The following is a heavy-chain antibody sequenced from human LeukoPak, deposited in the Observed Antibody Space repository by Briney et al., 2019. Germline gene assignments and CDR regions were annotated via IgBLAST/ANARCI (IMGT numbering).Heavy chain of an antibody. D-gene: IGHD1-26*01. CDR3: ARAVVGAMLY. CDR2: IYYSGST. J-gene: IGHJ4*02. V-gene: IGHV4-59*01. CDR1: GGSISSYY. Sequence: PSETLSLTCTVSGGSISSYYWSWIRQPPGMGLEWIGYIYYSGSTNYNPSLKSRVTISVDTSKNQFSLKLSSVTAADTAVYYCARAVVGAMLYWGQGTLVTASS.